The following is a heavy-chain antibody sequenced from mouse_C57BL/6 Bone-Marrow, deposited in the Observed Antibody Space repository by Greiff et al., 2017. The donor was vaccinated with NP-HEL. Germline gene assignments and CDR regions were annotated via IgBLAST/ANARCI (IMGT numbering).Heavy chain of an antibody. J-gene: IGHJ2*01. CDR2: ISDGGSYT. CDR3: ARDGDWCFDY. V-gene: IGHV5-4*01. Sequence: EVKVVESGGGLVKPGGSLKLSCAASGFTFSSYAMSWVRQTPEKRLEWVATISDGGSYTYYPDNVKGRFTISRDNAKNNLYLQMSHLKSEDTAMYYCARDGDWCFDYWGQGTTLTVSS. D-gene: IGHD1-1*02. CDR1: GFTFSSYA.